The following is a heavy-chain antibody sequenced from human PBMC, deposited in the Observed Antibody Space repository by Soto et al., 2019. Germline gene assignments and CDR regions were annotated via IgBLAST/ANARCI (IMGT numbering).Heavy chain of an antibody. V-gene: IGHV1-69*13. CDR3: ARYQKEVRRHCSSPSCYYYYGMDV. CDR2: IIPIFGTA. CDR1: GGTFSSYA. J-gene: IGHJ6*02. Sequence: ASVKVSCKASGGTFSSYAISWVRQAPGQGLEWMGGIIPIFGTANYAQKFQGRVTITADESTSTAYMELSSLRSEDTAVYYCARYQKEVRRHCSSPSCYYYYGMDVWGQGTTVTVSS. D-gene: IGHD2-2*01.